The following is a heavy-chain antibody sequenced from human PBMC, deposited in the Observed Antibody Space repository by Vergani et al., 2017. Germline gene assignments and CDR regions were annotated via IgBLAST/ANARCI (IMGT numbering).Heavy chain of an antibody. Sequence: QVQLQQWGGGLLKPSETLSLTCVVNGGSFTSYHWTWIRQSPGEGLEWVGDIDHTGRPDYNPSLKSRLTMSVDKCRNQFSLTLNSVTATDTAIYFCARGNTETNGHLYYYYYMDVWGQGTAVTVS. V-gene: IGHV4-34*01. CDR1: GGSFTSYH. CDR2: IDHTGRP. J-gene: IGHJ6*03. D-gene: IGHD4-11*01. CDR3: ARGNTETNGHLYYYYYMDV.